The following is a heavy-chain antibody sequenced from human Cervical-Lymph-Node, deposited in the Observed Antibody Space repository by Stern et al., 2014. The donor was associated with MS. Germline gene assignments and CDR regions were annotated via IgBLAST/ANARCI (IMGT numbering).Heavy chain of an antibody. J-gene: IGHJ4*02. D-gene: IGHD6-19*01. CDR2: IYTSGST. Sequence: QLQLQESGPGLVKPSQTLSLTCTVSGGSISSGSYYWSWIRQPAGKGLEWIGRIYTSGSTNYNPSLKSRVTISVDTSKNPFSLRLSSVTAADTAVYYCASGLAGAGTLDYWGQGTLVTVSS. CDR3: ASGLAGAGTLDY. V-gene: IGHV4-61*02. CDR1: GGSISSGSYY.